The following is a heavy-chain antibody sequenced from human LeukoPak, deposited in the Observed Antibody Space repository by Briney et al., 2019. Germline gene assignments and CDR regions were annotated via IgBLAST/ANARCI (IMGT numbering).Heavy chain of an antibody. D-gene: IGHD6-19*01. CDR2: IYYSGST. Sequence: PSETLSLTCTVSGGSINSHYWSWIRQSPGKGLEWIGDIYYSGSTKYNPSLKSRVTISVDTPKNDLSLRLTSVLAADTAIYYCVRRDNTGWNYFDCWGQGIPVTVSS. J-gene: IGHJ4*02. CDR3: VRRDNTGWNYFDC. V-gene: IGHV4-59*08. CDR1: GGSINSHY.